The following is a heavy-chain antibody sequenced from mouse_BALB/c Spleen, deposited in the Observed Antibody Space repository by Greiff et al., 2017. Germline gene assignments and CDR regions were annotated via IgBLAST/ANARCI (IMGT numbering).Heavy chain of an antibody. CDR1: GYTFTNYW. CDR3: ARSTTVVAPYAMDY. Sequence: LVESGAELVRPGTSVKISCKASGYTFTNYWLGWVKQRPGHGLEWIGDIYPGGGYTNYNEKFKGKATLTADTSSSTAYMQLSSLTSEDSAVYFCARSTTVVAPYAMDYWGQGTSVTVSS. CDR2: IYPGGGYT. D-gene: IGHD1-1*01. J-gene: IGHJ4*01. V-gene: IGHV1-63*02.